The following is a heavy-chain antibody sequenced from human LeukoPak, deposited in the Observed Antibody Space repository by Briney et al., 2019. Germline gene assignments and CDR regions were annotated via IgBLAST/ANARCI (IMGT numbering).Heavy chain of an antibody. Sequence: PPGTLSLTCAVSGGSISSSNWWSWVRQPPGKGLEWIGEIYHSGSTNYNPSLKSRVTIPVDKSKNQFSLKLSSVTAADTAVYYCARDGQRYSSSWYYFDYWGQGTLVTVSS. D-gene: IGHD6-13*01. J-gene: IGHJ4*02. CDR1: GGSISSSNW. CDR3: ARDGQRYSSSWYYFDY. V-gene: IGHV4-4*03. CDR2: IYHSGST.